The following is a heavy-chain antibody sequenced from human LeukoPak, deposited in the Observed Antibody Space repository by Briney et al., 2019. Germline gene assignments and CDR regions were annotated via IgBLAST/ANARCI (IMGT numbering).Heavy chain of an antibody. V-gene: IGHV4-59*01. J-gene: IGHJ4*02. D-gene: IGHD3-10*01. CDR3: AREGESYPDLDY. CDR1: GGSISSYY. CDR2: IYYSGST. Sequence: SETLSLTCTVSGGSISSYYWSWIRQPPGKGLEWIGYIYYSGSTNYNPSLKSRVTISVDTSKNQFSLKLRSVTAADTAVYYCAREGESYPDLDYWGQGTLVTVSS.